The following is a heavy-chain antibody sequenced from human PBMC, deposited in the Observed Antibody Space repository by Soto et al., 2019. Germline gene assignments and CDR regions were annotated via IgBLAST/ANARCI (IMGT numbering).Heavy chain of an antibody. D-gene: IGHD3-22*01. CDR3: AKTGKNYYDSSGYYAFDI. CDR1: GFTFDDYA. V-gene: IGHV3-9*01. Sequence: GGSLRLSCAASGFTFDDYAMHWVRQAPGKGLEWVSGISWNSGSIGYADSVKGRFTISRDNAKNSLYLQMNSLRAEDTALYYCAKTGKNYYDSSGYYAFDIWGQGTMVTVSS. CDR2: ISWNSGSI. J-gene: IGHJ3*02.